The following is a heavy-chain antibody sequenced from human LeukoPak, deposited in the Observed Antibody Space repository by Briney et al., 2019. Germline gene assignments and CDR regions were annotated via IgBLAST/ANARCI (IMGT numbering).Heavy chain of an antibody. CDR1: DYSISSSNW. V-gene: IGHV4-28*03. CDR3: AREGGGSGYYFDY. CDR2: IYYSGST. D-gene: IGHD3-10*01. J-gene: IGHJ4*02. Sequence: SDTLSLTCAVSDYSISSSNWWGWIRQPPGKGLEWIGYIYYSGSTNYNPSLKSRVTISVDTSKNQFSLKLSSVTAADTAVYYCAREGGGSGYYFDYWGQGTLVTVSS.